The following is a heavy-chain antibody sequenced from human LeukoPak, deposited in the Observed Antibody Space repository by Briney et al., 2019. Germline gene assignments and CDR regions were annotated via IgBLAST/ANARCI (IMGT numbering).Heavy chain of an antibody. D-gene: IGHD3-22*01. CDR1: GLTFSNYA. Sequence: PGGSLRLSCAASGLTFSNYAMSWVRQAPGKGLEWVSGILGSGDSTYYADSAKGRFTISRDNSKNILYLQMNGLRAEDTAVYYCARATGNSGYYALDYWGQGTLVTVSS. V-gene: IGHV3-23*01. CDR3: ARATGNSGYYALDY. CDR2: ILGSGDST. J-gene: IGHJ4*02.